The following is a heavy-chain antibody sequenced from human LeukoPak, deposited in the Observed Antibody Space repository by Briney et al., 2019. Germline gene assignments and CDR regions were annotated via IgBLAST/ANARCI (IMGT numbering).Heavy chain of an antibody. D-gene: IGHD3-10*01. Sequence: GGSLRLSCAASGFTFSSYEMNWVRQAPGKGLEWVSYISSSGSTIYYADSVKGRFTISRDNAKNSLYLQMNSLRAEDTAVYYCAREVRPLWFGELSWFDPWGQGTLVTVSS. CDR3: AREVRPLWFGELSWFDP. V-gene: IGHV3-48*03. CDR1: GFTFSSYE. CDR2: ISSSGSTI. J-gene: IGHJ5*02.